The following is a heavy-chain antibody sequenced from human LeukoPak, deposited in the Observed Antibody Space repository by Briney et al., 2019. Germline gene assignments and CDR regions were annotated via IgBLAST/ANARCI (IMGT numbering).Heavy chain of an antibody. CDR1: GGSFSGYY. Sequence: PSETLSLTCAVYGGSFSGYYWSWIRQPPGKGLEWIGEINHSGSTNYNPSLTSRVTISVDTCKNLFSLKLSSVAAADTAVYDCARSHSSSFYYYYYGMDGWGQGTTVTVSS. CDR3: ARSHSSSFYYYYYGMDG. V-gene: IGHV4-34*01. J-gene: IGHJ6*02. D-gene: IGHD6-6*01. CDR2: INHSGST.